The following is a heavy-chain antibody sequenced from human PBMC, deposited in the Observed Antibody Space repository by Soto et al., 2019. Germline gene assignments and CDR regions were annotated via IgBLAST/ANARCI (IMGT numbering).Heavy chain of an antibody. Sequence: QVQLVQSGAEVKKPGASVKVSCKASGYTFTSFGITWVRQAPGQGLEWMGWMSVYNGKTSYAQKLQGRVTVTRDTSTNTAYMELRSLRSDDTAIYYCAKDVYGKNDGDSLEMWGQGTVVTVSS. D-gene: IGHD4-17*01. CDR2: MSVYNGKT. CDR3: AKDVYGKNDGDSLEM. J-gene: IGHJ3*02. CDR1: GYTFTSFG. V-gene: IGHV1-18*01.